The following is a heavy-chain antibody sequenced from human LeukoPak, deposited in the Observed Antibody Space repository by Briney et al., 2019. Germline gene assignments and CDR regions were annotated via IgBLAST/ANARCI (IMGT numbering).Heavy chain of an antibody. J-gene: IGHJ4*02. Sequence: ASVKVSCKASGYTFTVYYMHWVRQAPGQGLEWMGWINPNSGGTNYAQKFQGRVTMTRDTSISTAYMELSRLRSDDTAVYYCARGRYSSGWYDYWGQGTLVTVSS. CDR1: GYTFTVYY. CDR3: ARGRYSSGWYDY. CDR2: INPNSGGT. D-gene: IGHD6-19*01. V-gene: IGHV1-2*02.